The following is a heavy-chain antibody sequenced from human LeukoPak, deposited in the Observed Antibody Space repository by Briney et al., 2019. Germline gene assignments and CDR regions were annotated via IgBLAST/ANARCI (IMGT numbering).Heavy chain of an antibody. CDR3: ARDDVSMVRGVIDY. J-gene: IGHJ4*02. D-gene: IGHD3-10*01. V-gene: IGHV3-30-3*01. CDR1: GFTFSSYA. Sequence: GRSLRLSCAASGFTFSSYAMHWVRQAPGKGLEWVAVISYDGSNKYYADSVKGRFTISRDNSKNTLYLQMNSLRAEDTAVYYCARDDVSMVRGVIDYWGQGTLVTVSS. CDR2: ISYDGSNK.